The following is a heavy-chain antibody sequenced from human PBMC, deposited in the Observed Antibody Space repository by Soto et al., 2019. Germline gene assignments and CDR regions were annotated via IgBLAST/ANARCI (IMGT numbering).Heavy chain of an antibody. CDR2: IKEDGSEK. J-gene: IGHJ4*02. CDR1: GFTFSNYW. CDR3: SRDVVVGAKALNY. D-gene: IGHD2-15*01. V-gene: IGHV3-7*01. Sequence: GALRLSCAASGFTFSNYWMTWVRQAPGKGLEWVANIKEDGSEKHYVDSVKGRFTISRDNAKNSLYLQMNSLRVEDTAVYFCSRDVVVGAKALNYWGQGALVTVSS.